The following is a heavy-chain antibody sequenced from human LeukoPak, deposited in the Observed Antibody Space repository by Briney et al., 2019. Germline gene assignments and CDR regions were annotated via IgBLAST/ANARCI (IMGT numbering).Heavy chain of an antibody. CDR3: ARDPYDYVWGSYRCFDY. V-gene: IGHV4-34*01. CDR2: INHSGST. D-gene: IGHD3-16*02. J-gene: IGHJ4*02. Sequence: EASETLSLTCADYGGSFSGYYWSWIRQPPGKGLEWIGEINHSGSTNYNPSLKSRVTISADTSKNQFSLKLSSVTAADTAVYYCARDPYDYVWGSYRCFDYWGQGTLVTVSS. CDR1: GGSFSGYY.